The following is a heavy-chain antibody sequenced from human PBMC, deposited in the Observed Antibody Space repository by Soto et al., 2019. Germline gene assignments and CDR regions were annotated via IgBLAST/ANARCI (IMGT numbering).Heavy chain of an antibody. V-gene: IGHV1-46*01. CDR3: ARVSGSYWPFDY. D-gene: IGHD1-26*01. J-gene: IGHJ4*02. CDR2: INPGDGRT. CDR1: GYTFTNYY. Sequence: ASVKVSCEASGYTFTNYYIHWVLQAPGQGPEWMGIINPGDGRTTYTQKFQGRVTMIRDTSTSTVYMELTGLISEDTAVYYCARVSGSYWPFDYWGQGTLVTVSS.